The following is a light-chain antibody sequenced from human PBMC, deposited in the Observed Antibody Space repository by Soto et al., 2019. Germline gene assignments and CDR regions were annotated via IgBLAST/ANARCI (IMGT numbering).Light chain of an antibody. CDR3: SLSYSDVRV. CDR1: TGAVTSSHY. CDR2: DTS. J-gene: IGLJ7*01. Sequence: QTVVTQEPSLTVSPGGTVTLTCGSSTGAVTSSHYPYWFQQKPGQAPRALIYDTSNKHSWTPARFSGSLFGGKPALILSGAQPEDEADYYCSLSYSDVRVFGGGTQLTVL. V-gene: IGLV7-46*01.